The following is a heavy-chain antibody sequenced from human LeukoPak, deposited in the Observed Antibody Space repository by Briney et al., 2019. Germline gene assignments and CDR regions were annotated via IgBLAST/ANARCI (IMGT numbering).Heavy chain of an antibody. CDR3: ARDRGLYGGNKGRSVRHFDY. D-gene: IGHD4-23*01. CDR2: INSDGSST. V-gene: IGHV3-74*01. CDR1: GFTFSNAW. Sequence: GGSLRLSCAASGFTFSNAWMSWVRQAPGKGLVWVSRINSDGSSTSYADSVKGRFTISRDNAKNSLYLQMNSLRAEDTAVYYCARDRGLYGGNKGRSVRHFDYWGQGTLVTVSS. J-gene: IGHJ4*02.